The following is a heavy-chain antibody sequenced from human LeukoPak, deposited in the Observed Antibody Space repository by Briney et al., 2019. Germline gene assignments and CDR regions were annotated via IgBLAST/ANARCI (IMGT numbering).Heavy chain of an antibody. V-gene: IGHV3-23*01. D-gene: IGHD2-15*01. CDR2: ITGGGDTT. Sequence: GGSLRLSCAASGFTFSSYWMTWVRQAPGKGLEWVSSITGGGDTTYYADPVMGRFTISRDNSKNTLSLQTNSLRAEDTAVYYCAKRRSEVVVAATNYWGQGTLVTVSS. CDR3: AKRRSEVVVAATNY. J-gene: IGHJ4*02. CDR1: GFTFSSYW.